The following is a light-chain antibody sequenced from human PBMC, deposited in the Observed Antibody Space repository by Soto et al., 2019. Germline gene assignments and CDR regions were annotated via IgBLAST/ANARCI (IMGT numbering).Light chain of an antibody. V-gene: IGKV1-39*01. Sequence: DIQMTQSPSSLSASVGDRVTSACRASQSISTSLNWYQQKPGKAPKLLIYVASSLQSGVTSRFSGSGSGTDFTLTISSLQPDDFAHYFCQQSYSTPYNFGQGTKLEIK. CDR3: QQSYSTPYN. CDR1: QSISTS. CDR2: VAS. J-gene: IGKJ2*01.